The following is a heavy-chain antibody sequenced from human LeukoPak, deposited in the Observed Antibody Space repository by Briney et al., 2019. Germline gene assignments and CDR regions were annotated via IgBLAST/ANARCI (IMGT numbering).Heavy chain of an antibody. CDR2: ISYDGSNK. J-gene: IGHJ4*02. Sequence: GRSLRLSCAASGFTFSSYAMHWVRQAPGQGLEWVAVISYDGSNKYYADSVKGRFTISRDNSKNTLYLQMNSLRAEDTAVYYCTIPPQSGDYWGQGTLVTVSS. CDR1: GFTFSSYA. V-gene: IGHV3-30-3*01. CDR3: TIPPQSGDY. D-gene: IGHD2-21*01.